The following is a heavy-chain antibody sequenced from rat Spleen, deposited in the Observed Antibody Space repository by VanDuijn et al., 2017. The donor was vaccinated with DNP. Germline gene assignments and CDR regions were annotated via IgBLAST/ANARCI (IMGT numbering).Heavy chain of an antibody. V-gene: IGHV5S13*01. CDR1: GFTFSNYG. CDR3: TSPVPSGHYVMDA. CDR2: ITNSGGST. J-gene: IGHJ4*01. D-gene: IGHD4-3*01. Sequence: EVQVVGSGGGLVQPKGSLKLSCAASGFTFSNYGMAWVRQAPTKGLEWVASITNSGGSTYYRDSVKGRFTISRDNAKNSLYLQMDSLRSEDTATYYCTSPVPSGHYVMDAWGQGTSVTVSS.